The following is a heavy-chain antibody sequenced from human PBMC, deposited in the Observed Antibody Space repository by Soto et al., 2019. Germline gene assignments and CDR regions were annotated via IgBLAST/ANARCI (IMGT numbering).Heavy chain of an antibody. CDR1: GGSFSGYY. Sequence: SETLSLTCAVYGGSFSGYYWSWIRQPPGKGLEWIGEINHSGSTNYNPSLKSRVTISVDTSKNQFSLKLSSVTAADTAVYYCARGRRGGFCVGGSCYRGYYYYGRDVWGKGTTVTVPS. D-gene: IGHD2-15*01. CDR2: INHSGST. J-gene: IGHJ6*04. CDR3: ARGRRGGFCVGGSCYRGYYYYGRDV. V-gene: IGHV4-34*01.